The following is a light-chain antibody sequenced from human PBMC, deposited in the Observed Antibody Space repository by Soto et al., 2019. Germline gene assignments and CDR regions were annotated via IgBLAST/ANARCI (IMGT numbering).Light chain of an antibody. J-gene: IGLJ1*01. Sequence: SRLTQPASVSGSPGQSIAISCTGTSRDVGGYNFVSWYQQHPDKAPKLMIFEVSNRPSGVSNRFSGSKSGNTASLTISGLQAEDEADYYCSSYTSGSTPYVFGTGTKVTVL. CDR1: SRDVGGYNF. CDR2: EVS. CDR3: SSYTSGSTPYV. V-gene: IGLV2-14*01.